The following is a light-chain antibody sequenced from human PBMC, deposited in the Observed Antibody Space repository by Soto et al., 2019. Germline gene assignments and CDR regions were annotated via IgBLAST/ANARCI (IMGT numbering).Light chain of an antibody. J-gene: IGKJ1*01. CDR3: QHRMNWPWT. CDR2: KAS. CDR1: ESVRSW. Sequence: DIQMTQSPSTLSASIGDRVTITCRASESVRSWLAWYQQKPGKAPKFLIYKASSLESGVPARFSGSGSGTDFTLTISSLEPEDFAVYYCQHRMNWPWTFGQGTKVDIK. V-gene: IGKV1-5*03.